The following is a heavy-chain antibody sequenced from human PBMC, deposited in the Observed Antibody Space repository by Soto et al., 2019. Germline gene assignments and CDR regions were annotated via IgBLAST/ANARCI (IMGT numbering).Heavy chain of an antibody. V-gene: IGHV1-46*01. CDR3: ARTNPLATVTSLYFDY. Sequence: VKVSCKASGYTFTSYYMHWVRQAPGQGLEWMGIINPSGGSTSYAQKFQGRVTMTTDTSTSTAYMELRSLRSDDTAVYYCARTNPLATVTSLYFDYWGQGTLVTVSS. D-gene: IGHD4-17*01. J-gene: IGHJ4*02. CDR1: GYTFTSYY. CDR2: INPSGGST.